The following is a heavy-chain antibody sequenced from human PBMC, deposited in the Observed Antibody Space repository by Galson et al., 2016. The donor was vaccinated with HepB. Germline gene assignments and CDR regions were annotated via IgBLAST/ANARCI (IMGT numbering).Heavy chain of an antibody. J-gene: IGHJ3*02. V-gene: IGHV1-46*01. CDR2: INPSGGST. Sequence: SVKVSCKASGYTFTSYGISWVRQAPGQGLEWMGVINPSGGSTNYAQKFQGRVTLTRDTSTRTVYMELSSLTSEDTALYFCARDVSGWDAFDIWGQGTMVTVSS. CDR1: GYTFTSYG. CDR3: ARDVSGWDAFDI. D-gene: IGHD6-19*01.